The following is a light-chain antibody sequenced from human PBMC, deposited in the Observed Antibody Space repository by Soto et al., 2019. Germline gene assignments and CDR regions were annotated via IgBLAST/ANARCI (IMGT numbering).Light chain of an antibody. V-gene: IGLV1-40*01. CDR1: SSNIGADFD. CDR2: DNN. CDR3: QSYDSSLSAVV. J-gene: IGLJ2*01. Sequence: QAVVTQPPSVSGAPGQRVTISCTGSSSNIGADFDVHWYQQLPGTAPKLLIYDNNNRPSGVPDRFSGSKSGTSASLAITGLQAEDEADYYCQSYDSSLSAVVFGGGTKVTVL.